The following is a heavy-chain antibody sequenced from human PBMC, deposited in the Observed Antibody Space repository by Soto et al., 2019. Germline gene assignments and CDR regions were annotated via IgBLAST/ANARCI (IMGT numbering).Heavy chain of an antibody. CDR3: AEEGPPVLA. Sequence: QVQLVQSGAEVKKPGASGKVSCKASGYTFTSYDITWVRQAPGQGLEWLGGTSAYNGNTNYAQKLQGRVTMTTDSSTSTTYQERRNLRSDDTAEYYVAEEGPPVLAWGQGTLVTVSS. V-gene: IGHV1-18*01. J-gene: IGHJ5*02. CDR1: GYTFTSYD. CDR2: TSAYNGNT.